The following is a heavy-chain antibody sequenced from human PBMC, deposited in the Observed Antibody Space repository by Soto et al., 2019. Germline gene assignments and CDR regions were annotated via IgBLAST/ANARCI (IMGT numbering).Heavy chain of an antibody. CDR2: IYYSGST. J-gene: IGHJ4*01. CDR1: GGSTSSDH. D-gene: IGHD3-10*01. CDR3: ARDRWFGEFDLDY. V-gene: IGHV4-59*12. Sequence: SATLSLTCTVSGGSTSSDHWSWIREPPGKGLEWIGYIYYSGSTNYNPSLKSRVTIAVDTSKNQFSLKLSSVTAADTAVYYCARDRWFGEFDLDYWGHGTLVTVSS.